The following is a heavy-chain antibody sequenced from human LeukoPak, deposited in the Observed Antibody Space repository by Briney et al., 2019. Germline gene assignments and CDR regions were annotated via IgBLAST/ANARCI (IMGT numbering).Heavy chain of an antibody. CDR3: ASIDCSSSSCLD. CDR1: GFTFSNYG. CDR2: ITSSSTHT. D-gene: IGHD2-2*01. V-gene: IGHV3-21*06. J-gene: IGHJ4*02. Sequence: SGGSLRLSCAASGFTFSNYGMHWVRQAPGKGLEWVSSITSSSTHTYYADSVKGRFTISRDNAKNSVYLQINSLRDEDTAVYYCASIDCSSSSCLDWGQGTLATVSS.